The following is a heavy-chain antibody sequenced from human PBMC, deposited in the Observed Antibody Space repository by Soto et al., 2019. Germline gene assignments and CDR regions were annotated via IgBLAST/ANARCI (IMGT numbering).Heavy chain of an antibody. J-gene: IGHJ4*02. CDR1: GGSFSDYY. D-gene: IGHD3-22*01. CDR2: INHGGGT. V-gene: IGHV4-34*01. Sequence: SETLSLTCAAYGGSFSDYYWSWIRQPPGRGLEWIGQINHGGGTSYNPSLKSRVTISIDTSKNQFSLKLTSVTAADTAVYYFASQHYYDSSVYYVAYWGQATLVT. CDR3: ASQHYYDSSVYYVAY.